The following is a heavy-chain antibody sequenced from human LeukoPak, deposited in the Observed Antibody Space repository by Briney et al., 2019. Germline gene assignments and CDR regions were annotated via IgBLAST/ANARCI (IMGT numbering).Heavy chain of an antibody. J-gene: IGHJ1*01. CDR3: ASPSGYSSGWYIGYFQH. Sequence: GGSLRLSCAASGFTFSSYAMHWVRQAPGKGLEWVAVISYDGSNKYYADSVKGRFTISRDNSKNTLYLQMNSLGAEDTAVYYCASPSGYSSGWYIGYFQHWGQGTLVTVSS. V-gene: IGHV3-30*04. CDR1: GFTFSSYA. D-gene: IGHD6-19*01. CDR2: ISYDGSNK.